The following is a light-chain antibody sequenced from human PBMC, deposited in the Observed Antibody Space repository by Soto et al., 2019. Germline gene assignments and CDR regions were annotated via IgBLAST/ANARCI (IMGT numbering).Light chain of an antibody. CDR2: QAS. V-gene: IGKV1-5*03. Sequence: DIQMTQSPSTLSASVGDRVTITFRASQSINQWLAWYQQKPGKAPELLISQASILQSGVPSRFSGSGAGTEFTLTISSLQPDDLATYSFQQYHSYSLTFGGGTKGEIK. CDR1: QSINQW. J-gene: IGKJ4*01. CDR3: QQYHSYSLT.